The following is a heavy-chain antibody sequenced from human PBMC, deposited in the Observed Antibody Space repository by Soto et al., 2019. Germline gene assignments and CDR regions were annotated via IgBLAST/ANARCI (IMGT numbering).Heavy chain of an antibody. CDR3: ARAQFYSGSGNYNNLMFDA. CDR1: GGSIGGVGYS. Sequence: SETLSLTCAVSGGSIGGVGYSWSWIRQPPGGGLEWIGYMYHSGTFLKSPSLKTRLTMSLDRSKNQFSLTLNSMTAADTAVYYCARAQFYSGSGNYNNLMFDAWGQGIQVTVSS. CDR2: MYHSGTF. J-gene: IGHJ5*02. V-gene: IGHV4-30-2*01. D-gene: IGHD3-10*01.